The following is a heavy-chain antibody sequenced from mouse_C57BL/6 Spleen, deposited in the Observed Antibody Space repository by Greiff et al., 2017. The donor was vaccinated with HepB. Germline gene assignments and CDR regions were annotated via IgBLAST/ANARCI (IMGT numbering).Heavy chain of an antibody. V-gene: IGHV2-2*01. J-gene: IGHJ4*01. CDR1: GFSLTSYG. Sequence: QVQLQQSGPGLVQPSQSLSITCTVSGFSLTSYGVHWVRQSPGKGLEWLGVIWSGGSTDYNAAFISRLSICKDNSKSQVFFKMNSLQAYDTAIYYCARFITTVVATGYYAMDYWGQGTSVTVSS. D-gene: IGHD1-1*01. CDR3: ARFITTVVATGYYAMDY. CDR2: IWSGGST.